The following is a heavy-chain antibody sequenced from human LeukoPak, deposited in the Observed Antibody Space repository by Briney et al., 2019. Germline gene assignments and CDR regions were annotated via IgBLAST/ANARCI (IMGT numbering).Heavy chain of an antibody. Sequence: ASVKVSCKASGYTFTGYYMHWVRQAPGQGLEWMGWINPNSGGTNYAQKFQGRVTMTRDTSISTAYMELSRLRSDDTAVYYCARGSGGYDFWSGYPIDYWGQGTLVTVSS. CDR3: ARGSGGYDFWSGYPIDY. D-gene: IGHD3-3*01. V-gene: IGHV1-2*02. CDR1: GYTFTGYY. CDR2: INPNSGGT. J-gene: IGHJ4*02.